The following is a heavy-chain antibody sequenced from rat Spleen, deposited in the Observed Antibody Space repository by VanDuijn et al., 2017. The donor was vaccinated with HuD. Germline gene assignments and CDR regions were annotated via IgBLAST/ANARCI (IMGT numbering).Heavy chain of an antibody. CDR3: TTENYWFAY. V-gene: IGHV5-20*01. Sequence: EVQLVESDGGLVQPGRSLALSCAASGFTFSNYDMAWVRQAPTKGLEWVASISFDGSSTYYRDSVKGRFTFSRDNAKSTLYLQMDSLRSEDTATYYCTTENYWFAYWGQGTLVTVSS. J-gene: IGHJ3*01. CDR2: ISFDGSST. CDR1: GFTFSNYD. D-gene: IGHD1-10*01.